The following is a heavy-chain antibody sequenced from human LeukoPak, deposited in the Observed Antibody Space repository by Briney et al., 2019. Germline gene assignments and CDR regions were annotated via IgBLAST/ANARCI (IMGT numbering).Heavy chain of an antibody. Sequence: ASVKVSCKASGYTFTGYYMHWVRQAPGQGLEWMGRINPNSGVTNYAQKFNGRVTMTRDTSISTAYMELSRLRSDDTAVYYCARGSSGYSKGYWGQGTLVTVSS. D-gene: IGHD3-22*01. CDR3: ARGSSGYSKGY. V-gene: IGHV1-2*06. CDR2: INPNSGVT. CDR1: GYTFTGYY. J-gene: IGHJ4*02.